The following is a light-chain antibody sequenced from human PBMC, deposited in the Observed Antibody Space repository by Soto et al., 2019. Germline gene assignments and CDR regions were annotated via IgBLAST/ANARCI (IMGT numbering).Light chain of an antibody. J-gene: IGLJ2*01. CDR2: EVT. V-gene: IGLV2-8*01. CDR3: SSYAGSNFVV. Sequence: QSALTQPPSASGSPGQSVTISCTGTSSDVGGYNYASWYQQHPGKAPKLMIYEVTKRPSGVPDRFSGSKSGNTASLTVSGLQAEDEADYYCSSYAGSNFVVFGGGTKLTVL. CDR1: SSDVGGYNY.